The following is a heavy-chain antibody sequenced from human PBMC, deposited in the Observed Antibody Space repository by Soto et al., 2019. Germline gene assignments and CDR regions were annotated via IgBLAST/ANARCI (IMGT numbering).Heavy chain of an antibody. Sequence: GKGLEWVSTVSVSGGTTYYADSLKGRFTISRDNSKKTVYLQMNRLRADDTAIYYCVIGAYYYIRGCSPVSEFLLNRSSDL. J-gene: IGHJ2*01. V-gene: IGHV3-23*01. CDR3: VIGAYYYIRGCSPVSEFLLNRSSDL. CDR2: VSVSGGTT. D-gene: IGHD3-22*01.